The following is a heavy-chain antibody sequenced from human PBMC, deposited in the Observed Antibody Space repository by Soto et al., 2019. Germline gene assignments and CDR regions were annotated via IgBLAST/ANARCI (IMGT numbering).Heavy chain of an antibody. CDR3: AHYNTYSSGWYSFQH. V-gene: IGHV1-69*06. CDR2: IIPIFGTA. D-gene: IGHD6-19*01. J-gene: IGHJ1*01. CDR1: GGTFSSYA. Sequence: QVQLVQSGAEVKKPGSSVKVSCKASGGTFSSYAISWVRQAPGQGLEWMGGIIPIFGTANYAQKFQGRVTITADKSTSTAHMELSSLRSEDTAVYYCAHYNTYSSGWYSFQHWGQGTLVTVSS.